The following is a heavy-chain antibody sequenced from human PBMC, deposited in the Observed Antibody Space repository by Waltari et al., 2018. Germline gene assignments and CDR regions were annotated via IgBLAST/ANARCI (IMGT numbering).Heavy chain of an antibody. CDR2: IYHSGTT. V-gene: IGHV4-4*02. Sequence: QVQLQESGPGLVKPSGTLSLTCAVSGDSISSHHWWTWVRLPPGTGLEWIGEIYHSGTTNYNTSLKSRVTISVDKSKNHFSLKLRSVTAADTAVYYCARGVIAAAGGNYYYSGMDVWGQGTTVTVS. D-gene: IGHD6-13*01. J-gene: IGHJ6*02. CDR3: ARGVIAAAGGNYYYSGMDV. CDR1: GDSISSHHW.